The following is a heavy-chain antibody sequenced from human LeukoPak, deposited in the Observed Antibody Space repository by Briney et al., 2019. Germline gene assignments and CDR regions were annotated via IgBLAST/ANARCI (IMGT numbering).Heavy chain of an antibody. CDR1: GYTFTSYD. CDR2: MNPNSGNT. D-gene: IGHD3-22*01. J-gene: IGHJ4*02. CDR3: ARGESYDSSGYYYQGY. Sequence: ASVKVSCKASGYTFTSYDINWVRQATGQGLEWMGWMNPNSGNTGYAQKFQGRVTMTRNTSISTAYVELSSLRSEDTAVYYCARGESYDSSGYYYQGYWGQGTLVTVSS. V-gene: IGHV1-8*01.